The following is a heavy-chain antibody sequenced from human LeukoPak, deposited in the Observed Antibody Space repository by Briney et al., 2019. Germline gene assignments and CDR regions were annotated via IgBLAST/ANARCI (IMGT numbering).Heavy chain of an antibody. CDR3: ATLSWGSTELFDC. Sequence: SETVSLTCNVSGGSISDYYWHWIRQPAGKGLEWIGRIYSTGSTNYNPSRTGRVTMSVNTSKNQFALRLTSVTAADTAVYYCATLSWGSTELFDCWGQ. V-gene: IGHV4-4*07. J-gene: IGHJ4*02. CDR1: GGSISDYY. D-gene: IGHD2-15*01. CDR2: IYSTGST.